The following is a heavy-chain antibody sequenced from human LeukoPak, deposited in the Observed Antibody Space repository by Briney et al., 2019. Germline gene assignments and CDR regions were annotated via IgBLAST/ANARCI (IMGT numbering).Heavy chain of an antibody. Sequence: PGGSLRLSCAASGFTFSSYSMNWVRPAPGKGLESVPSISSSSSYIYYADSVKGRFTISRDNAKNSLYLQMNSLRAEDTAVYYCARSGYDYYYYYGMDVWGQGTTVTVSS. D-gene: IGHD5-18*01. CDR3: ARSGYDYYYYYGMDV. CDR1: GFTFSSYS. V-gene: IGHV3-21*01. J-gene: IGHJ6*02. CDR2: ISSSSSYI.